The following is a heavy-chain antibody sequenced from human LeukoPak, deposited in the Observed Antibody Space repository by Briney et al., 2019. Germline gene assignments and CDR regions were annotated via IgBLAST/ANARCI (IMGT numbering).Heavy chain of an antibody. D-gene: IGHD6-13*01. CDR2: ISYDGSNK. J-gene: IGHJ3*01. V-gene: IGHV3-30*18. CDR3: AKGLASYSTYDGSDV. CDR1: GFTFRNYG. Sequence: PGGPLRPSCAASGFTFRNYGMPGVRQAPGKGPEGVALISYDGSNKVSGYSVKGRFTISRDNSRNTMFLQMNSLRAEDTAVYYCAKGLASYSTYDGSDVWGQGTMVTVSS.